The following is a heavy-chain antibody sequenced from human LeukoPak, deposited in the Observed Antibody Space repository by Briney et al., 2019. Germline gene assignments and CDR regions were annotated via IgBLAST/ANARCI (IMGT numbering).Heavy chain of an antibody. CDR3: ARYHCPGGICDGFDV. CDR2: IHSTGST. Sequence: SETLSLTCAVSGGSVNGHFWSWIRQPPGKGLEWIGFIHSTGSTNYNPSLRSRVTMSIDTSTNQFSLKLTSVIAADTALFYCARYHCPGGICDGFDVWGQGTMVTVSS. D-gene: IGHD2-8*02. V-gene: IGHV4-4*08. J-gene: IGHJ3*01. CDR1: GGSVNGHF.